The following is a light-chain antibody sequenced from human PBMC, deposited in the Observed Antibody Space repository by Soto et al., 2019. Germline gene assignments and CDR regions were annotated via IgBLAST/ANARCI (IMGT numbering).Light chain of an antibody. Sequence: SYELTQPPSVSVSPGQTARITCSGDALPKQYAFWYQQKPGQAPVLVIYKNNETAAGIPERFSGSSSGTTVTLTISGVQAEDEADYYCQSADATAIYVGFGGGTQLTVL. J-gene: IGLJ2*01. CDR1: ALPKQY. CDR3: QSADATAIYVG. V-gene: IGLV3-25*03. CDR2: KNN.